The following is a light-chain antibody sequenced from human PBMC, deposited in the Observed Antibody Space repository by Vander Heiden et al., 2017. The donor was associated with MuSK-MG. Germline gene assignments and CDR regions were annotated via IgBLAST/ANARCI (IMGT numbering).Light chain of an antibody. V-gene: IGKV3-20*01. Sequence: DIVLTQSPGTLSLSPGERATLSCRASQSVSSSYLAWYQQKPGQAPRLLSYGASSRATGIPDRFSGRGSGTDFTLTISRLEPEDFAVYYCQQYGSSPLTFGGGTKVEIK. CDR2: GAS. CDR3: QQYGSSPLT. J-gene: IGKJ4*01. CDR1: QSVSSSY.